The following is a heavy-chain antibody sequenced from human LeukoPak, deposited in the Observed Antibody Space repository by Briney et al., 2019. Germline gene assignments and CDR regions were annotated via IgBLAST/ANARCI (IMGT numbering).Heavy chain of an antibody. D-gene: IGHD2-15*01. V-gene: IGHV1-46*01. J-gene: IGHJ3*02. Sequence: VASVTVSCKSSGYAFTSYYMHWVRQAPGQGLEWMGIINPSGGSTSYAQKFQGRVTMTRDTSTSTVYMELSSLRSEDTAVYYCARDSVAARDDAFDIWGQGTMVTVSS. CDR3: ARDSVAARDDAFDI. CDR2: INPSGGST. CDR1: GYAFTSYY.